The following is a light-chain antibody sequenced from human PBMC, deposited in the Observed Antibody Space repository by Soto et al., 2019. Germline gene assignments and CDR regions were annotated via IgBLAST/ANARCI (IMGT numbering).Light chain of an antibody. J-gene: IGKJ5*01. Sequence: ELLLTQSPCTLALSPGERATLSCRASQTFSNSFLSWFQQIPGQAPRLLMYGASMRATGIQDRFSGSGSGTHSTLTISRMEPEDFAVYYCQQCGSSSTFGQGTDWRL. CDR1: QTFSNSF. CDR2: GAS. CDR3: QQCGSSST. V-gene: IGKV3-20*01.